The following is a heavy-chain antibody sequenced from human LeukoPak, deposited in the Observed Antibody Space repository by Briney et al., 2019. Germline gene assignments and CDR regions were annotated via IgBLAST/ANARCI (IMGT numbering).Heavy chain of an antibody. D-gene: IGHD3-3*01. V-gene: IGHV3-11*04. Sequence: PGESLRLSCAASGFTFSDYYMSWIRQAPGKGLEWVSYISSSGSTIYYADSVKGRFTISRDNAKNSLYLQMNSLRAEDTAVYYCARPNYDFWSGYSPAFDYWGQGTLVTVSS. CDR3: ARPNYDFWSGYSPAFDY. CDR1: GFTFSDYY. J-gene: IGHJ4*02. CDR2: ISSSGSTI.